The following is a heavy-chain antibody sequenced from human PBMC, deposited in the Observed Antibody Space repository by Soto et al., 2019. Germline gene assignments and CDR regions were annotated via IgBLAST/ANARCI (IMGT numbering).Heavy chain of an antibody. D-gene: IGHD6-13*01. CDR1: GGSISSGGYY. CDR2: IYYSGST. Sequence: SETLSLTCTVSGGSISSGGYYWSWIRQHPGKGLEWIGYIYYSGSTNYNPSLKSRVTISVDTSENQFSLKLSSVTAADTAVYYCARFNSSSWGYYGMDVWGQGTTVTVSS. CDR3: ARFNSSSWGYYGMDV. V-gene: IGHV4-61*08. J-gene: IGHJ6*02.